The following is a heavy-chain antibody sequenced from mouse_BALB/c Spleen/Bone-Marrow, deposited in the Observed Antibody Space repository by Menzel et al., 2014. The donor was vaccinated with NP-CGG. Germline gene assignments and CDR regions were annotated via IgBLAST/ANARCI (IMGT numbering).Heavy chain of an antibody. V-gene: IGHV1S130*01. J-gene: IGHJ2*01. D-gene: IGHD2-1*01. CDR3: ARGGYGNYYFDY. CDR1: GYTFTSSW. Sequence: QVQLQQSGSVLVRPGASVKLSCKASGYTFTSSWMHWAKQRPGQGLEWIGEIHPNSGNTNYNEKFKGKATLTVDTSSSTAYVDLSSLTSEDSAVYYCARGGYGNYYFDYRGQGTTLTVSS. CDR2: IHPNSGNT.